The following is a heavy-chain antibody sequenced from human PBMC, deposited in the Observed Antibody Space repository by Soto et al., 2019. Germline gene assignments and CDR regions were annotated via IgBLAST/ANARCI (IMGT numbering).Heavy chain of an antibody. CDR2: ISAYNGNT. J-gene: IGHJ3*02. CDR1: GYTFDKYA. D-gene: IGHD6-19*01. V-gene: IGHV1-18*01. CDR3: ARDRSRWLVSDAFDI. Sequence: ASVKVSCKASGYTFDKYAIHWVRQAPGQGLEWMGWISAYNGNTNYAQKLQGRVTMTTDTSTSTAYMELRSLRSDDTAVYYCARDRSRWLVSDAFDIWGQGTMVTVSS.